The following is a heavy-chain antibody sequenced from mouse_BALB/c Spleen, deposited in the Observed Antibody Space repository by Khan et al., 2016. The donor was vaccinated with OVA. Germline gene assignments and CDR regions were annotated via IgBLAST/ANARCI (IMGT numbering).Heavy chain of an antibody. Sequence: VQLKESGGDVVKPGGSLKLSCAASGFTFSTYGMSWVRQTPDKRLEWVATISTGGHYTYYSDTVKGRFPISRDNAKNTLYLQMSSLKSEDTAMFYCARLAYYYDSEGFAYWGQGTLVTVSA. CDR1: GFTFSTYG. CDR3: ARLAYYYDSEGFAY. J-gene: IGHJ3*01. V-gene: IGHV5-6*01. CDR2: ISTGGHYT. D-gene: IGHD1-1*01.